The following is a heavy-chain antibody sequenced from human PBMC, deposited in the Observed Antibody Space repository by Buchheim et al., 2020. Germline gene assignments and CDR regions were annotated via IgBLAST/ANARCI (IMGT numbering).Heavy chain of an antibody. V-gene: IGHV3-30*03. Sequence: QEQLVESGGGVVQPGRSLRLSCAASGFSFGSYGMHWVRQAPGKGLEWVAVISYDGSKNYYVDSVKGRFTISRDNAKNSVFLQMNSLRGEDTAVYYCARVFSSSLWYFDLWGRGTL. D-gene: IGHD6-6*01. CDR2: ISYDGSKN. CDR1: GFSFGSYG. J-gene: IGHJ2*01. CDR3: ARVFSSSLWYFDL.